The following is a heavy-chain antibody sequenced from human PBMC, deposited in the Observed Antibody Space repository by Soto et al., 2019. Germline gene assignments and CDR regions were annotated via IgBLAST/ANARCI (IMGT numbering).Heavy chain of an antibody. V-gene: IGHV3-30*18. CDR2: ISYDRSNK. CDR3: AKDGLVMDFWSGYYPSPYFDY. D-gene: IGHD3-3*01. J-gene: IGHJ4*02. Sequence: QVQLVESGGGVVQPGRSLRLSCAASGFTFSSYGMHWVRQAPGKGLEWVAVISYDRSNKYYADSVKGRFTISRDNSKNTLYLQMNSLRAEDTAVYYCAKDGLVMDFWSGYYPSPYFDYWGQGTLVTVSS. CDR1: GFTFSSYG.